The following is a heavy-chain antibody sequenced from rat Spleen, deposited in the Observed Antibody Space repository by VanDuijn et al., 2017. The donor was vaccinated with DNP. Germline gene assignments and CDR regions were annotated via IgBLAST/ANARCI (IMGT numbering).Heavy chain of an antibody. Sequence: EVQLVETGGGLVQPGRSLKLSCVASGFTFSSYWMFWIRQAPAKGLEWVAYIGSPAYAPYSTDSVKGRFTISRDNAKSTLYLQMNSLRSEDMATYYCVRWNSGHFDYWGQGVMVTVSS. J-gene: IGHJ2*01. V-gene: IGHV5-58*01. CDR1: GFTFSSYW. CDR2: IGSPAYAP. CDR3: VRWNSGHFDY. D-gene: IGHD4-3*01.